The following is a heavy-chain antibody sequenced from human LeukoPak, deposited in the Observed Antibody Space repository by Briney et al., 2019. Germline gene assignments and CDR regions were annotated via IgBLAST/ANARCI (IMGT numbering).Heavy chain of an antibody. J-gene: IGHJ4*02. V-gene: IGHV3-23*01. D-gene: IGHD5-18*01. CDR2: LSGLGDSK. CDR3: AKDFRDTSMFTDGYFDS. CDR1: GFIFKNYA. Sequence: PGGSLRLSCSASGFIFKNYAMSWVRQAPGKGLEWVSGLSGLGDSKYYADSVNGRFSISRDNANNRLYLQMNNLRAEDTAVYYCAKDFRDTSMFTDGYFDSWGQGALVTGSS.